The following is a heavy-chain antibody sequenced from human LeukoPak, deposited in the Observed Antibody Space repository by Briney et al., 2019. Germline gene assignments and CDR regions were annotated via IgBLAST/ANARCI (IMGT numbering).Heavy chain of an antibody. V-gene: IGHV1-18*01. D-gene: IGHD4-23*01. CDR3: ARDTSGGPYFDY. CDR1: GYTFTSYG. J-gene: IGHJ4*02. CDR2: ISAYNRDT. Sequence: GASVKVSCKSSGYTFTSYGIIWVRQAPGQGLKWVGWISAYNRDTNYAQKVQGRVTLTTDTSTTTAYMELRSLRSDDTAVYYCARDTSGGPYFDYWGQGTLVTVAS.